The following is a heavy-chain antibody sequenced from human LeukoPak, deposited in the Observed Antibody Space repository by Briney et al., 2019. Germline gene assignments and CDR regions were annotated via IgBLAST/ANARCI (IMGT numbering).Heavy chain of an antibody. V-gene: IGHV3-30*02. D-gene: IGHD5-18*01. J-gene: IGHJ4*02. CDR2: IRYDGSNK. CDR3: AKDSQLWFHDRYYFDF. Sequence: GGSLRLSCAASGFTFSSYGMHWVRQAPGKGLEWVAFIRYDGSNKYYADSVKGRFTISRDNSKNTLSLQMNSLRAEDAARYYCAKDSQLWFHDRYYFDFWGQGALVTVSS. CDR1: GFTFSSYG.